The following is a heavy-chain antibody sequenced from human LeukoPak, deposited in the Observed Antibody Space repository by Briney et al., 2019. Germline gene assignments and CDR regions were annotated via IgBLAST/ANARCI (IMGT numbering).Heavy chain of an antibody. J-gene: IGHJ5*02. V-gene: IGHV1-2*02. Sequence: ASVKVSCKASGYTFTGYYMHWVRQAPGQGLEWMAWIDPNSGATNYAQKFQGRITMTRDTSISTAYMELSRLRSDDTAVYYCARVGATYSGDPWGQGTLVTVSS. CDR3: ARVGATYSGDP. CDR1: GYTFTGYY. CDR2: IDPNSGAT. D-gene: IGHD1-26*01.